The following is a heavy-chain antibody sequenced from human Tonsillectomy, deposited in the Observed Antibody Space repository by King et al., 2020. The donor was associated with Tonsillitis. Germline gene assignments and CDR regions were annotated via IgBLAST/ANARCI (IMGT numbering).Heavy chain of an antibody. Sequence: VQLVESGGGVVQPGRSLRLSCAASGFTFSSYGMHWVRQAPGKGLEWVAVIWDVGSNKYYADSVKGRFTISRDNSKNTLYLQMNSLRAEDTAVYYCARWDFDYWGQGTLVTVSS. CDR1: GFTFSSYG. V-gene: IGHV3-33*08. D-gene: IGHD1-26*01. CDR3: ARWDFDY. CDR2: IWDVGSNK. J-gene: IGHJ4*02.